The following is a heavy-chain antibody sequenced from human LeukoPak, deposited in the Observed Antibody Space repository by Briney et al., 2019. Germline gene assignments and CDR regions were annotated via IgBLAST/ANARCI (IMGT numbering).Heavy chain of an antibody. Sequence: GGSLRLSCVASGFSFSAYAINWVRQAPGKGMEWVSAIRGNSERTYYADSVRGRFTISRDNSKDTSYLQISSLRVEDTAVYHCAREQSGTRGWYTVDYWGQGTLVAVSS. J-gene: IGHJ4*02. D-gene: IGHD6-19*01. CDR2: IRGNSERT. V-gene: IGHV3-23*01. CDR1: GFSFSAYA. CDR3: AREQSGTRGWYTVDY.